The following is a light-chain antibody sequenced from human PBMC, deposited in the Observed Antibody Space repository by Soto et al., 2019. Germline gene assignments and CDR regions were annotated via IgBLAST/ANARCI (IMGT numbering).Light chain of an antibody. CDR3: QKSYSNPTIT. J-gene: IGKJ5*01. CDR2: AAS. CDR1: QSISSY. Sequence: DIQMTQSPSSLSASVGDRVTITCRASQSISSYLNWYQQKPGKAPKLLIYAASSLQSGVPSRFSGSGSGTDFTLTISSLQPEDFATYYCQKSYSNPTITFGQGTRLEIK. V-gene: IGKV1-39*01.